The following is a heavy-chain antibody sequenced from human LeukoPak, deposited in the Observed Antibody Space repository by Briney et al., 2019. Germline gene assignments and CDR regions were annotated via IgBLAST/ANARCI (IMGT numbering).Heavy chain of an antibody. Sequence: GGSLRLSCTASGFTFGDYAVSWVRQAPGKGLEWVGFIRSKAYGGTTEYAASVRGRFTISRDDSKSIAYLQLNSLKTEDTAVYYCARFVPYFDYWGQGTLVTVSS. V-gene: IGHV3-49*04. J-gene: IGHJ4*02. CDR2: IRSKAYGGTT. D-gene: IGHD3-10*01. CDR1: GFTFGDYA. CDR3: ARFVPYFDY.